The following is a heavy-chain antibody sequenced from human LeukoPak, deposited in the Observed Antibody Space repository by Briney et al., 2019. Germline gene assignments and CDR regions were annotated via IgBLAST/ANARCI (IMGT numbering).Heavy chain of an antibody. V-gene: IGHV3-30-3*02. CDR3: AKSVSGVVVSAAIPGDY. D-gene: IGHD2-2*02. J-gene: IGHJ4*02. CDR2: ISYDGVHK. Sequence: GGSLRLSCAASGFTFSNYAMHWVRQAPGKGLEWVAVISYDGVHKNYADSVKGRFTISRDNSKNTLYLQMSSLRAEDTALYYCAKSVSGVVVSAAIPGDYWGQGTLVTVSS. CDR1: GFTFSNYA.